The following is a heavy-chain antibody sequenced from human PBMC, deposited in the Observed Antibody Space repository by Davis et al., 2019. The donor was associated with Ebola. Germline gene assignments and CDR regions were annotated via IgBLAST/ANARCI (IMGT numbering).Heavy chain of an antibody. V-gene: IGHV4-34*01. D-gene: IGHD5-18*01. CDR3: ATTPRYTSHGAYFDS. CDR1: GGSFSGYY. J-gene: IGHJ4*02. CDR2: INHSGST. Sequence: SETLSLTCAVYGGSFSGYYWSWIRQPPGKGLEWIGEINHSGSTNYNPSLKSRVTISVDTSKNQFSLKLNSVTAADTAMYYCATTPRYTSHGAYFDSWGQGTLVTVSS.